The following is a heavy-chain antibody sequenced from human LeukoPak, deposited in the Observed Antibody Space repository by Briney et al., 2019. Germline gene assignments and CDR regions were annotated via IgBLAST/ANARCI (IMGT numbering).Heavy chain of an antibody. Sequence: GGSLRLSCAASGFTVSSNYMSWVRQAPGKGLEWVSVIHSGGTTYYADSVKDRFTISRDNSKNTLFLKMDSLRVEDTAVYYCARGARDYFELDYWGQGTLVTVSS. CDR3: ARGARDYFELDY. J-gene: IGHJ4*02. CDR2: IHSGGTT. D-gene: IGHD3-22*01. CDR1: GFTVSSNY. V-gene: IGHV3-66*01.